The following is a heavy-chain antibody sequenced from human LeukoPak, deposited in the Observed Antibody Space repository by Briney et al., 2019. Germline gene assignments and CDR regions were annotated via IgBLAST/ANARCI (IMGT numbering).Heavy chain of an antibody. CDR3: ARDLDYCTGGTCYPNWFDP. D-gene: IGHD2-15*01. CDR1: GYTFTSYA. J-gene: IGHJ5*02. V-gene: IGHV1-3*01. Sequence: GASVKVSCKATGYTFTSYAMHWVRQAPGQRLAWMGCNNAGNDNTKYSQKFQGRVTITSDTSASTAYMELTRLISEDRAVYYCARDLDYCTGGTCYPNWFDPWGQGTLVTVSS. CDR2: NNAGNDNT.